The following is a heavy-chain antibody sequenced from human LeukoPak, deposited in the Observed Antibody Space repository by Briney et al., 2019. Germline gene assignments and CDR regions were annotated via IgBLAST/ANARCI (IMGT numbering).Heavy chain of an antibody. CDR3: ARHGRGTNYFDPLDG. CDR2: ICRDSSEK. J-gene: IGHJ4*02. CDR1: EFAFSRHA. D-gene: IGHD1-26*01. V-gene: IGHV3-33*01. Sequence: PGRSLRLSCVASEFAFSRHAMHWVRQAPGKGLEWVAVICRDSSEKHYADSVKGRFTVSRDNSKSTLYLEMNSLRAEDTAIYDCARHGRGTNYFDPLDGWGQGTPVTVSS.